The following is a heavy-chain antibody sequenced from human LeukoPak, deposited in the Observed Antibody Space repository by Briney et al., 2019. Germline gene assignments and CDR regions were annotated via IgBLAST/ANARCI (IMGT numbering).Heavy chain of an antibody. D-gene: IGHD3-10*01. V-gene: IGHV4-34*01. CDR1: GGSFSGYY. J-gene: IGHJ4*02. CDR3: ARHKRGGYYGSGSYRY. Sequence: PSETLSLTCAVYGGSFSGYYWSWIRQPPGKGLEWIGEINHSGSTNYNPSLKSRVTISVDTSKNQFSLKLSSVTAADTAVYYCARHKRGGYYGSGSYRYWGQGTLVTVSS. CDR2: INHSGST.